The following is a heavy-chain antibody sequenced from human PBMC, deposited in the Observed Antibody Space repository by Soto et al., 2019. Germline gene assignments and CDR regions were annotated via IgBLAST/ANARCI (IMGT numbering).Heavy chain of an antibody. V-gene: IGHV4-59*01. CDR1: GGSISYYY. CDR2: IYYSGNT. D-gene: IGHD5-12*01. Sequence: ETLSVTCAVSGGSISYYYWGWIRQPPGKGLEWIGSIYYSGNTHYNPSLKSRVTISVDTSMNQFSLNLDSVTAVDSAVYYCVRGGYVHAFDYWGQGALVTVS. J-gene: IGHJ4*02. CDR3: VRGGYVHAFDY.